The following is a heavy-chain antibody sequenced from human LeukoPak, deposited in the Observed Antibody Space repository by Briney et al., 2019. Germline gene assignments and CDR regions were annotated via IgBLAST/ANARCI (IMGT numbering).Heavy chain of an antibody. CDR2: ISYDGSNK. CDR3: ARGWDILTGYYGRHFDY. D-gene: IGHD3-9*01. V-gene: IGHV3-30*04. Sequence: GRSLRLSCAASGFTFSSYAMHWVRQAPGKGLEWVAVISYDGSNKYYADSVKGRFTISRGNSKNTLYLQMNSLRAEDTAVYYCARGWDILTGYYGRHFDYWGQGTLVTVSS. CDR1: GFTFSSYA. J-gene: IGHJ4*02.